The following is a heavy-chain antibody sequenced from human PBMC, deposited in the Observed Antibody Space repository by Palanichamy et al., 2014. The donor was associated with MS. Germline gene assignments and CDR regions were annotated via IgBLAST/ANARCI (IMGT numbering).Heavy chain of an antibody. V-gene: IGHV3-48*02. CDR3: ARPGGGSSGRRGYFDY. D-gene: IGHD6-19*01. CDR1: GFTFSTYS. J-gene: IGHJ4*02. CDR2: ISSSSSTI. Sequence: EVQLVESGGGLVQPGGSLRLSCAASGFTFSTYSMNWVRQAPGKGLEWVSYISSSSSTIYYADSVKGRFTISRDNAKNSLYLQMNSLRDEDTAVYYCARPGGGSSGRRGYFDYWGQGTLVTVSS.